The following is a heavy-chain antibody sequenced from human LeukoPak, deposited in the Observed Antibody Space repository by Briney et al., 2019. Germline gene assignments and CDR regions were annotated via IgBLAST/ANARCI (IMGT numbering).Heavy chain of an antibody. J-gene: IGHJ2*01. CDR2: IIPILGII. Sequence: GASVKVSCKASGGTFSSYAISWVRQAPGQGLEWMGRIIPILGIINYAQKFQGRVTITADKSTSTAYMELSSLRSEDTAVYYCAGPLKSIAAGYFDLWGRGALVTVSS. CDR1: GGTFSSYA. V-gene: IGHV1-69*04. D-gene: IGHD6-6*01. CDR3: AGPLKSIAAGYFDL.